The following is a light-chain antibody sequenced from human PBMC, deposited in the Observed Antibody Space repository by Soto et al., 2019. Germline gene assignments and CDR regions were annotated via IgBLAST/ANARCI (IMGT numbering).Light chain of an antibody. CDR2: RNN. CDR3: AAWDDSLSGWV. J-gene: IGLJ3*02. V-gene: IGLV1-47*01. CDR1: SSNIGSNY. Sequence: QSVLTQPPSASGTPGQRVTISCSGSSSNIGSNYVYWYQQLPGTAPKLLIYRNNQRPSGVPDRFSGSKSGTSASLAISGLLSEDDADYYCAAWDDSLSGWVFGGGTKVTVL.